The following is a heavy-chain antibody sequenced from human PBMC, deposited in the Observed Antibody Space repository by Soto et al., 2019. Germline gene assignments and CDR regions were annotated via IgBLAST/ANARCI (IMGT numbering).Heavy chain of an antibody. Sequence: ASVKVSCKASGCIFTRYGIHWVRQAPGQGLEWVGWINAGTGQVKYSQKLQGRVSITRDTSASTAYMELSSLKSEDTAVYYCARVMAVQAFDIWGQGTKVTVSS. V-gene: IGHV1-3*01. CDR3: ARVMAVQAFDI. CDR1: GCIFTRYG. J-gene: IGHJ3*02. CDR2: INAGTGQV. D-gene: IGHD4-17*01.